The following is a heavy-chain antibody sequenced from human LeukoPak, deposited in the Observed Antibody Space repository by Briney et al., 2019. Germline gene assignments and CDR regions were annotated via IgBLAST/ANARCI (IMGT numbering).Heavy chain of an antibody. CDR3: AKSAGCSSTSCYHYYYYYMDV. D-gene: IGHD2-2*01. V-gene: IGHV3-23*01. J-gene: IGHJ6*03. CDR2: ISGSGGST. CDR1: GFTFSSYA. Sequence: GGSLRLSCAASGFTFSSYAMSWVRQAPGKGLEWVSAISGSGGSTYYADSVKGRFTISRDNSKNTLYLQMNSLRAEDTAVYYCAKSAGCSSTSCYHYYYYYMDVWGKGTTVTVSS.